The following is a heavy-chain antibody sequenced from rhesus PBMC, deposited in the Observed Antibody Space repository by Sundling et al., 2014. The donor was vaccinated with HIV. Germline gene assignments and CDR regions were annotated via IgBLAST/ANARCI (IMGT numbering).Heavy chain of an antibody. V-gene: IGHV4-73*01. CDR2: INGNSGTT. Sequence: QVNLQQWGEGLVKPSETLSLTCAVYGGSISASYYWTWIRQPPGKGLEWVGYINGNSGTTSYNPSLSIRVTFSKDTSKNQFSLKLNSVTAADTAVYYCASRRCSTSYCSAFDFWGRESWSPSPQ. CDR3: ASRRCSTSYCSAFDF. J-gene: IGHJ4*01. D-gene: IGHD2-15*01. CDR1: GGSISASYY.